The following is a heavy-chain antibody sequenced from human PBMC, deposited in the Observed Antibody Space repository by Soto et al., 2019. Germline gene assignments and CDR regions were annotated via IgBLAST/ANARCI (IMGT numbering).Heavy chain of an antibody. CDR1: GFTFSSYG. J-gene: IGHJ5*02. Sequence: QEQLVESGGGVVQPGKSLRLSCAASGFTFSSYGMHWVRQAPGQGLAWVAVISYDGSDKYYSDSVKGRFTISRDDSKNMLYLQMSSLRPEDTAVYFCAKDRGRIADNWFDPWGQGTLVTVSS. V-gene: IGHV3-30*18. D-gene: IGHD6-13*01. CDR3: AKDRGRIADNWFDP. CDR2: ISYDGSDK.